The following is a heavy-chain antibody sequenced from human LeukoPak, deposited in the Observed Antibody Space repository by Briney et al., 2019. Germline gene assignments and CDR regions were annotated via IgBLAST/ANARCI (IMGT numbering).Heavy chain of an antibody. D-gene: IGHD6-13*01. CDR2: INSDGSST. CDR3: ARDRGQQLDYYYYYYMDV. J-gene: IGHJ6*03. CDR1: GFTFSSYW. V-gene: IGHV3-74*01. Sequence: GGSLRLSCAASGFTFSSYWMHRVRQAPGKGLVWVSRINSDGSSTSYADSVKGRFTISRDNAKNTLYLQMNSLRAEDTAVYYCARDRGQQLDYYYYYYMDVWGKGTTVTISS.